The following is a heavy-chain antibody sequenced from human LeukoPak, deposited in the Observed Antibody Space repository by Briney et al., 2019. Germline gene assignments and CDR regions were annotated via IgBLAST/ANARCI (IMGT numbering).Heavy chain of an antibody. V-gene: IGHV1-8*01. CDR2: MNPNSGNT. J-gene: IGHJ6*02. D-gene: IGHD3-10*01. CDR1: GYSFSTFD. Sequence: ASLKVSCKTSGYSFSTFDINWERQATGQGLEWMGWMNPNSGNTNYEQKFQGRLTMTRDTSISTAYMELSSLRSEDTAVYYCARGGILVQGVTILYGMDVWGQGTTVTVSS. CDR3: ARGGILVQGVTILYGMDV.